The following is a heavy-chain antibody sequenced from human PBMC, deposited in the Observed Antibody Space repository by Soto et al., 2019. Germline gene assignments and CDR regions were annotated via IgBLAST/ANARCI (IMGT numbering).Heavy chain of an antibody. J-gene: IGHJ4*02. D-gene: IGHD2-15*01. CDR1: GFTFSSYA. Sequence: GGSLSLSCAASGFTFSSYAMSWVRQAPGKGLEWVSAISGSGGSTYYADSVKGRFTISRDNSKNTLYLQMNSLRAEDTAVYYCAKEGEYCSGGSCYFGYWGQGTLVTVSS. CDR2: ISGSGGST. V-gene: IGHV3-23*01. CDR3: AKEGEYCSGGSCYFGY.